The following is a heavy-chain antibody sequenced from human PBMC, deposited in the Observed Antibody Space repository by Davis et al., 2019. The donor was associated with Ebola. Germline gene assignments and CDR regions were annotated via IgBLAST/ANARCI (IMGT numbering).Heavy chain of an antibody. D-gene: IGHD4-17*01. Sequence: AASVKVSCKASGFTFTSSAMQWVRQARGQRLEWIGWIVVGSGNTNYAQKFQGRVTITADESTSTAYMELSSLRSEDTAVYYCASGPGDYDPYWGQGTLVTVSS. V-gene: IGHV1-58*02. CDR3: ASGPGDYDPY. CDR1: GFTFTSSA. CDR2: IVVGSGNT. J-gene: IGHJ4*02.